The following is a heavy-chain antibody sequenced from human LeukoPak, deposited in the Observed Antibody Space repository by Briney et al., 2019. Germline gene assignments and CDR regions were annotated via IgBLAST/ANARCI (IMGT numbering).Heavy chain of an antibody. CDR2: ISGSGDST. V-gene: IGHV3-23*01. D-gene: IGHD2-2*01. CDR1: GFTFSTSA. Sequence: GSLRLSCAAPGFTFSTSAMSWVRQAPGKGLEWVSGISGSGDSTYYVDSVKGRFTISRDNSKSTLYLHMNSLRAEDTAIYCCAKQRSEVPVAASNYWGQGTLVTVSS. CDR3: AKQRSEVPVAASNY. J-gene: IGHJ4*02.